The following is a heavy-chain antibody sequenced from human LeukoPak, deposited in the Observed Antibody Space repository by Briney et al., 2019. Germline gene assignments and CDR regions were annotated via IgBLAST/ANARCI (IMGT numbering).Heavy chain of an antibody. D-gene: IGHD2-2*01. CDR1: GFTFDDYA. CDR3: ARYYCGTSTTCYMFDF. V-gene: IGHV3-7*01. Sequence: PGRSLRLSCAASGFTFDDYAMHWVRQAPGKGLEWVAIIKQAASETYYVCSVKGRFTISRDNAKNSLYLQMSSLRADDTAVYYCARYYCGTSTTCYMFDFWGQGTLVTVSS. CDR2: IKQAASET. J-gene: IGHJ4*02.